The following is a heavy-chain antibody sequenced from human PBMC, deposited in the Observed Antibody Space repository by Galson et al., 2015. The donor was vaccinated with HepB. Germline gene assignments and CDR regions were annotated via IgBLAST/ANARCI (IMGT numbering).Heavy chain of an antibody. V-gene: IGHV4-39*01. D-gene: IGHD1-26*01. CDR1: GGSISSSSYY. Sequence: ETLSLTCTVSGGSISSSSYYWGWIRQPPGKGLEWIGSIYYSGSTYYNPSLKSRVTISVDTSKNQFSLKLSSVTAADTAVYYCARVNPHSGSYVVAFDIWGQGTMVTVSS. J-gene: IGHJ3*02. CDR2: IYYSGST. CDR3: ARVNPHSGSYVVAFDI.